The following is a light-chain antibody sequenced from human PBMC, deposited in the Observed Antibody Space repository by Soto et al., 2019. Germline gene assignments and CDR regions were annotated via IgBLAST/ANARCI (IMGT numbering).Light chain of an antibody. CDR3: QQLTDWPPQWK. V-gene: IGKV3-15*01. CDR2: GDS. Sequence: EVVLTHSPGTLSMSPWERATLSFRSSQSVSNNLAWYQQKPGQAPRLLIYGDSTRATGVPARFSGSGSGTEFTLTISSLQFEDFAVYYCQQLTDWPPQWKFGQGTKVDIK. J-gene: IGKJ1*01. CDR1: QSVSNN.